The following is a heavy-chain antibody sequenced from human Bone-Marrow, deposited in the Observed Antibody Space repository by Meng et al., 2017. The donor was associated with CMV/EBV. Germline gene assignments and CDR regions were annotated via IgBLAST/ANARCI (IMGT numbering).Heavy chain of an antibody. CDR2: INHSGST. V-gene: IGHV4-34*01. CDR3: ARTDSSSSYYRGYYYGMDV. J-gene: IGHJ6*02. Sequence: SETLSLICAVYGGSFSGYYWSWIRQPPGKGLEWIGEINHSGSTNYNPSLKSRVTISVDTSKNQFSLKLSSVTAADTAVYYCARTDSSSSYYRGYYYGMDVWGQGNTVTVSS. D-gene: IGHD6-6*01. CDR1: GGSFSGYY.